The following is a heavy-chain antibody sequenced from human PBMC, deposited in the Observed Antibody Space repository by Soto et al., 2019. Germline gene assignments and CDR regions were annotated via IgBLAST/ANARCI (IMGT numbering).Heavy chain of an antibody. J-gene: IGHJ6*02. D-gene: IGHD1-26*01. CDR3: AKSRVGATTHYFYGMDN. CDR1: GFTFSSYG. V-gene: IGHV3-30*18. CDR2: ISYDGSNK. Sequence: GGSLRLSCAASGFTFSSYGMHWVRRAPGKGLEWVAVISYDGSNKYYADSVKGRFTISRDNSKNTLYLQMNSLRPEDTAEYYCAKSRVGATTHYFYGMDNWGQGTTVTVSS.